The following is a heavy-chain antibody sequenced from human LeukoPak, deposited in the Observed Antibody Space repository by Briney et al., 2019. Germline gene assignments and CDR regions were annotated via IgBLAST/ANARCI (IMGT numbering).Heavy chain of an antibody. D-gene: IGHD5-12*01. V-gene: IGHV4-59*12. CDR3: ARGGLLATTYFPYYYYYYMDV. CDR1: GGSISSYY. CDR2: IYYSGST. J-gene: IGHJ6*03. Sequence: SSETLSLTCTVSGGSISSYYWSWLRQPPGKGLEWIGYIYYSGSTNYNPSLKSRVTISVDTSKNQFSLKLSSVTAADTAVYYCARGGLLATTYFPYYYYYYMDVWGKGTTVTISS.